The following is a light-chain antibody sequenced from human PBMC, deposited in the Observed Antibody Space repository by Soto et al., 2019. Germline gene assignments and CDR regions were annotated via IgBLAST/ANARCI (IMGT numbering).Light chain of an antibody. Sequence: QSVLTQPPSASGIPGQRVTISCSGSRSNIGSNNVNWYQQLPGTAPRLLTFNNHLRPSGVPDRFSGSKSGTSASLAISGLQSEDEGVYYCAAWDASLDGYVFGTGTKVTVL. J-gene: IGLJ1*01. CDR1: RSNIGSNN. CDR2: NNH. CDR3: AAWDASLDGYV. V-gene: IGLV1-44*01.